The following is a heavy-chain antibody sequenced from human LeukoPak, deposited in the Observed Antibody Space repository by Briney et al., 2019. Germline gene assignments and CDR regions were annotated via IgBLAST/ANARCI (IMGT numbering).Heavy chain of an antibody. CDR3: ARVGLYCSSTSCPGGWFDP. J-gene: IGHJ5*02. V-gene: IGHV4-59*08. CDR1: GGSISSYY. D-gene: IGHD2-2*01. Sequence: SETLSLTCTVSGGSISSYYWSWIRQPPGKGLEWIGYIYYSGSTYYNPSLKSRVTISVDTSKNQFSLKLSSVTAADTAVYYCARVGLYCSSTSCPGGWFDPWGQGTLVTVSS. CDR2: IYYSGST.